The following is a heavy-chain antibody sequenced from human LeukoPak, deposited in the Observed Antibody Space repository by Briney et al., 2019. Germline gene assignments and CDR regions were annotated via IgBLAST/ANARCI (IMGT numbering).Heavy chain of an antibody. CDR3: AGARTIFGVARSFDY. D-gene: IGHD3-3*01. CDR1: GYTFTSYG. J-gene: IGHJ4*02. CDR2: ISAYNGNT. V-gene: IGHV1-18*01. Sequence: GASVKVSCKASGYTFTSYGISWVRQAPGQGLEWMGWISAYNGNTNYAQKLQGRVTMTTDTSTSTAYMELRSLRSEDTAVYYCAGARTIFGVARSFDYWGQGTLVTVSS.